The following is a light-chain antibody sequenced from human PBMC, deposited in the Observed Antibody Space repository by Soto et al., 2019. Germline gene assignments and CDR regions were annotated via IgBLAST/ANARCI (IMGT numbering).Light chain of an antibody. CDR2: AAS. J-gene: IGKJ5*01. CDR1: QSIAGY. Sequence: DFQMSQSPYSLSAFVGDRVTIXXRSSQSIAGYLNWDQQKPGKAPKLXIYAASTLQRGGPSMFSGSGSGTDFTLTISSLQPEDFATYFCQQSYSTPSTFGQGTRLEIK. V-gene: IGKV1-39*01. CDR3: QQSYSTPST.